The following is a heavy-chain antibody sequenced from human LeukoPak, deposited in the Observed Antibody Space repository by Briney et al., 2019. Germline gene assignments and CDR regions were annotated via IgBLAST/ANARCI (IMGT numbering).Heavy chain of an antibody. CDR2: INHSGST. V-gene: IGHV4-34*01. D-gene: IGHD6-13*01. Sequence: LETLSLTCAVYGGSFSGYYWSWIRQPPGKGLEWIGEINHSGSTNYNPSLKSRVTISVDTSKNQFSLKLSSVTAADTAVYYCARLRGYTSSARGYVEYWGQGTLVTVPS. J-gene: IGHJ4*02. CDR3: ARLRGYTSSARGYVEY. CDR1: GGSFSGYY.